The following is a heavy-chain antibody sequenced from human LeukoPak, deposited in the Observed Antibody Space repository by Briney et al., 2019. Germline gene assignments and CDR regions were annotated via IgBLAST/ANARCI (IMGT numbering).Heavy chain of an antibody. CDR2: IYTGGST. CDR3: ARDQGAAGTRGIDY. V-gene: IGHV3-53*05. D-gene: IGHD6-13*01. Sequence: GGSLRLSCAASGFIVNQNYISWVRQAPGKGLEWVSVIYTGGSTYYADSVKGRFTISRDDSKNTLYLQMNSLRAEDTAVYYCARDQGAAGTRGIDYWGQGTLVTVSS. CDR1: GFIVNQNY. J-gene: IGHJ4*02.